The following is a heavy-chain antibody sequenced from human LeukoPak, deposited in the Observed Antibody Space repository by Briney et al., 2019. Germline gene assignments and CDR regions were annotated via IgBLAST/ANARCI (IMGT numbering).Heavy chain of an antibody. CDR2: TNPGDSDT. J-gene: IGHJ5*02. V-gene: IGHV5-51*01. CDR3: ARQPGAGWFDP. CDR1: GYSFTSSW. Sequence: GESLKISCQASGYSFTSSWIGWARQMPGKGLEWMAITNPGDSDTGYSPSFQGQVTISADKSISTVYLQWGSLKASDTAMYYCARQPGAGWFDPWGQGTLVTVSS. D-gene: IGHD3-10*01.